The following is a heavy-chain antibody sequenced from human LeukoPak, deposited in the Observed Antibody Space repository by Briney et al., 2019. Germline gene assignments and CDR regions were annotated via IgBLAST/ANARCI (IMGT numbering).Heavy chain of an antibody. J-gene: IGHJ6*04. V-gene: IGHV1-3*01. CDR3: ARGRPIVVVPAAINYYYAMDV. CDR2: INAGNGNT. CDR1: GYTFTSYA. D-gene: IGHD2-2*02. Sequence: ASVKVSCKASGYTFTSYAMHWVRQAPGQRLEWMGWINAGNGNTKYSQRFQGRVTITRDTSASTAYMGLSSLRSEDTAVYYCARGRPIVVVPAAINYYYAMDVWGKGTTVTVSS.